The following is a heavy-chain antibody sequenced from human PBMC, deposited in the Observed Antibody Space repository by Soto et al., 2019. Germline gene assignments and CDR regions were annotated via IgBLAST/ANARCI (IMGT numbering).Heavy chain of an antibody. V-gene: IGHV3-30-3*01. CDR1: GFTFSSYA. Sequence: QVQLVESGGGVVQPGRSLRLSCAASGFTFSSYAMHWVRQAPGKGLEWVAVISYDGSNKYYADSVKGRFTISRDNSKNTLYLQMNSLRAEDTAVYYCASDAYGDYFNWYFDLWGRGTLVTVSS. J-gene: IGHJ2*01. D-gene: IGHD4-17*01. CDR2: ISYDGSNK. CDR3: ASDAYGDYFNWYFDL.